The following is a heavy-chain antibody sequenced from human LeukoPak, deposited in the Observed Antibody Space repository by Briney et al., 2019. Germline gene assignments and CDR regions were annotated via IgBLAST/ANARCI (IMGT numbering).Heavy chain of an antibody. D-gene: IGHD2-15*01. CDR3: ARQSLDGGSCYDY. Sequence: ASVMVSCKASGYSFTSFDINWVRQAPGQGLEWMGWMNPNSGNTGYAQKFQGRVTLTRSTSITTAYMELSSLTSEDTAVYYCARQSLDGGSCYDYWGQGTPVAVSS. CDR2: MNPNSGNT. CDR1: GYSFTSFD. J-gene: IGHJ4*02. V-gene: IGHV1-8*01.